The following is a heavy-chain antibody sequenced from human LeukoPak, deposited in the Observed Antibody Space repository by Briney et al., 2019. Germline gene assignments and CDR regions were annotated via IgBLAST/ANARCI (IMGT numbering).Heavy chain of an antibody. CDR3: ARGPTYSSSWYYFDY. V-gene: IGHV3-23*01. Sequence: GGSLRLSCAASGFTFNNYAMSWVRQAPGKGLEWVSVISGSGGSTYYADSVKGRFTISRDNSKNTLYLQMNSLRAEDTAVYYCARGPTYSSSWYYFDYWGQGTLVTVSS. CDR1: GFTFNNYA. CDR2: ISGSGGST. D-gene: IGHD6-13*01. J-gene: IGHJ4*02.